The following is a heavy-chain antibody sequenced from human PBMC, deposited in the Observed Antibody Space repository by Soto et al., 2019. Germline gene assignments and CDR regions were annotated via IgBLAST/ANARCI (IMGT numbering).Heavy chain of an antibody. J-gene: IGHJ5*02. CDR2: VYYSGSI. CDR1: GVSIDSDF. CDR3: ARSPKGYYLFDP. V-gene: IGHV4-59*01. D-gene: IGHD3-22*01. Sequence: SETLSLTCTVSGVSIDSDFWTWIRQPPGKGLEWIGYVYYSGSINYNPSLKSRVSISVDTSKNQLSLKLSSVTAADTAVYYCARSPKGYYLFDPWGQRSLDTVSS.